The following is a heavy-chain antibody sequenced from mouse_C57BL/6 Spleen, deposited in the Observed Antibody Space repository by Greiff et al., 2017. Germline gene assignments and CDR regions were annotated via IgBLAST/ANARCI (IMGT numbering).Heavy chain of an antibody. Sequence: VQLQQSGAELARPGASVKMSCKASGYTFTSYTMHWVKQRPGQGLEWIGYINPSSGYTKYNQKFKDKATLPADKSSSTAYMQLSSLTSEDSAVYYCARAFYYGYDGAWFAYWGQGTLVTVSA. J-gene: IGHJ3*01. V-gene: IGHV1-4*01. CDR3: ARAFYYGYDGAWFAY. D-gene: IGHD2-2*01. CDR2: INPSSGYT. CDR1: GYTFTSYT.